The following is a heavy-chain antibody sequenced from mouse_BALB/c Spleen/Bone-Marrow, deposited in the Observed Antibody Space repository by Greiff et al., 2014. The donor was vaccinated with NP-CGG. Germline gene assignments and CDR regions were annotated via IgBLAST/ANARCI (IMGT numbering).Heavy chain of an antibody. CDR2: IYPGNVNT. J-gene: IGHJ2*01. D-gene: IGHD4-1*01. CDR1: GYTFTSYY. CDR3: AREANWNFDY. V-gene: IGHV1S56*01. Sequence: LEESGPELVKPGASVRISCKASGYTFTSYYIHWVKQRPGQGLEWIGWIYPGNVNTKYNEKFKGKATLTADKSSSTAYMQLSSLTSEDSAVYFCAREANWNFDYWGQGTTLTVSS.